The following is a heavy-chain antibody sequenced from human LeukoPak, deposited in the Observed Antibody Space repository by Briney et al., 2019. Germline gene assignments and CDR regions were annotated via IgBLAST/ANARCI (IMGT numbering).Heavy chain of an antibody. CDR3: ASGGGWNDKFNY. CDR2: IYHSGST. J-gene: IGHJ4*02. D-gene: IGHD1-1*01. Sequence: SETLSLTCTVSGDSITRYYWSWIPQPPGKALEWIAYIYHSGSTNYHPSLNRRVTMSVDTSKNQFSLNLSSVTAADTAVYYCASGGGWNDKFNYWGQGTLVTVSS. CDR1: GDSITRYY. V-gene: IGHV4-59*01.